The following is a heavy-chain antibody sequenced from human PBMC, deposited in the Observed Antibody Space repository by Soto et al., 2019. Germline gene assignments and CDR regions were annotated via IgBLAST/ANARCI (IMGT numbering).Heavy chain of an antibody. CDR1: GGSFSGYY. CDR2: INHSGST. CDR3: ARNRSIIAVAGLDP. V-gene: IGHV4-34*01. D-gene: IGHD6-19*01. Sequence: SETLSLTCAVYGGSFSGYYWSWIRQPPGKGLEWIGEINHSGSTNYNPSLKSRVTISVDTSKNQFSLKLSSVTAADTAVYYCARNRSIIAVAGLDPWGQGTLVTAPQ. J-gene: IGHJ5*02.